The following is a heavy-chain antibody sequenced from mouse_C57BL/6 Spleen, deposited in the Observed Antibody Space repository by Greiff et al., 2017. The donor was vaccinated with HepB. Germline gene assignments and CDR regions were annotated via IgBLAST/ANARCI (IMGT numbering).Heavy chain of an antibody. Sequence: EVMLVESGEGLVKPGGSLKLSCAASGFTFSSYAMSWVRQTPEKRLEWVAYISSGGDYIYYADTVKGRFTITRDNARNTLYLQMSSLKSEDTAMFYCTSYGFDWYFEVWGTGTTVTVSS. CDR3: TSYGFDWYFEV. D-gene: IGHD2-2*01. V-gene: IGHV5-9-1*02. CDR2: ISSGGDYI. J-gene: IGHJ1*03. CDR1: GFTFSSYA.